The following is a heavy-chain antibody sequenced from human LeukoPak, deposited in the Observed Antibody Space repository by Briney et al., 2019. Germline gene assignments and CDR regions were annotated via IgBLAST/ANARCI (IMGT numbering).Heavy chain of an antibody. V-gene: IGHV3-23*01. J-gene: IGHJ1*01. Sequence: GGSLRLSCTVSGFTLSSYEMSWLRQAPGKGLEWVSSIDYDGGSGHYADSVKGRFTISRDNSNNTLFLHLNSLRGEDTAVYYCTRNSGWYGLSWGQGTLVTVSS. CDR2: IDYDGGSG. D-gene: IGHD6-19*01. CDR3: TRNSGWYGLS. CDR1: GFTLSSYE.